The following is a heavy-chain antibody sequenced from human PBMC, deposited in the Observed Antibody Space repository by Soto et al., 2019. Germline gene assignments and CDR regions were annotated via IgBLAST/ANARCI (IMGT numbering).Heavy chain of an antibody. J-gene: IGHJ6*02. V-gene: IGHV1-2*02. CDR1: GYTFTGYY. CDR2: INPNSGGT. D-gene: IGHD3-22*01. Sequence: AASVKVSCKASGYTFTGYYMHWVRQAPGQGLEWMGWINPNSGGTNYAQKFQGRVTMTRDTSISTAYMELSRLRSDDTAVYYCARDQDTFRLVVVTSYGMDVWGQGTTVTVSS. CDR3: ARDQDTFRLVVVTSYGMDV.